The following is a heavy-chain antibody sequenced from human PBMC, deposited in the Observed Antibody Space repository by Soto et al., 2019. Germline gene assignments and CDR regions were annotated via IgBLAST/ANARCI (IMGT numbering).Heavy chain of an antibody. V-gene: IGHV3-30*18. CDR1: GFTFSSYG. CDR2: ISYDGSNK. Sequence: GGSLRLSCAASGFTFSSYGMHWVRQAPGKGLEWVAVISYDGSNKYYADSVKGRFTISRDNSKNTLYLQMNSLRAEDTAVYYCAKQGGIWYYFDYWGQGTLVTVSS. J-gene: IGHJ4*02. D-gene: IGHD6-13*01. CDR3: AKQGGIWYYFDY.